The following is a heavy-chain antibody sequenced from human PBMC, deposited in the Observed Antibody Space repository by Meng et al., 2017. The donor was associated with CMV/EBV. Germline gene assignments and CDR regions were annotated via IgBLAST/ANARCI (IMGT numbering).Heavy chain of an antibody. J-gene: IGHJ4*02. Sequence: VQLQRWGAGLLKPSETLSLTCAVYGGSFSGHYWSWIRQPPGKGLEWIGEINHSGSTNYNPSLKSRVTISVDTSKNQFSLKLSSVTAADTAVYYCASSLTYPDYWGQGTLVTVSS. V-gene: IGHV4-34*01. CDR2: INHSGST. CDR3: ASSLTYPDY. D-gene: IGHD2-15*01. CDR1: GGSFSGHY.